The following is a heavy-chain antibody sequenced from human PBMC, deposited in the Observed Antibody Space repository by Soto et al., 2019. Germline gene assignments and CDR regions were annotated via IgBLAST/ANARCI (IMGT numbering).Heavy chain of an antibody. J-gene: IGHJ4*02. CDR2: ISGSGDNT. CDR3: AKRWSNRFLEPRDYFDY. D-gene: IGHD3-3*01. V-gene: IGHV3-23*01. CDR1: GLSFSSSA. Sequence: GGSLRLSCAASGLSFSSSAMSWVGQAPGKGLEWVSAISGSGDNTYHADSVKGRFTISRDNAKNTLYLQMNSLRAEDTAIYYCAKRWSNRFLEPRDYFDYWGQGTLVPVSS.